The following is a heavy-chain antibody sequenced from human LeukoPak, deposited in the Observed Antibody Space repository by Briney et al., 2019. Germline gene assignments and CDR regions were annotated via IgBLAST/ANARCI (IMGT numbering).Heavy chain of an antibody. CDR1: GFTFDDYA. V-gene: IGHV3-9*01. CDR2: ISWNSGSI. CDR3: VKSGGYATAIRYFDL. Sequence: GRSLRLSCAASGFTFDDYAMHWVRQAPGKGLEWVSGISWNSGSIGYADSVKGRFTISRDNAKNSLYLQMDSLRTEDTALYYCVKSGGYATAIRYFDLWGRGTLVTVSS. J-gene: IGHJ2*01. D-gene: IGHD2-21*02.